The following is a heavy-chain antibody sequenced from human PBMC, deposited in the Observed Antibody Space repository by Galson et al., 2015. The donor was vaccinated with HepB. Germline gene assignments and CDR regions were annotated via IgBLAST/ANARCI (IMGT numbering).Heavy chain of an antibody. Sequence: SLRLSCAASGFTFGSFWMNWVRQAPGKGLEWVANINQDGSEKYYVDSLKGRFTISRDNDKNSVYLQMNSLRPEDTAVYYCAREPYYYDSSDYYFTNGFDFWGQGTLVTVSS. V-gene: IGHV3-7*01. J-gene: IGHJ4*02. CDR2: INQDGSEK. D-gene: IGHD3-22*01. CDR3: AREPYYYDSSDYYFTNGFDF. CDR1: GFTFGSFW.